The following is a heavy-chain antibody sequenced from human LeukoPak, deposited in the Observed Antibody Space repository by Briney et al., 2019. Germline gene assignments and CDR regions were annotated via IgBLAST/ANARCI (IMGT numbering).Heavy chain of an antibody. D-gene: IGHD3-3*01. V-gene: IGHV3-23*01. CDR3: TKDTIFDL. Sequence: TGGSLRLSCAASGFTFSNYAMSWVRQAPGKGLEWVSVISGSGAYTYYTDSVKGRLTISRDNSKNTVYLQMNSLRAEDTAVYFCTKDTIFDLWGQGTMVTVSS. CDR2: ISGSGAYT. CDR1: GFTFSNYA. J-gene: IGHJ3*01.